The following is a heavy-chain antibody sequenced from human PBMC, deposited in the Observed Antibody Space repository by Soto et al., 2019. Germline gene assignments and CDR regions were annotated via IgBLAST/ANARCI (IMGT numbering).Heavy chain of an antibody. CDR1: GYTFTNYG. D-gene: IGHD3-10*01. Sequence: QVQLVQSGGEVKKPGASVKVSCKASGYTFTNYGISWVRQAPGQGLEWMGWINVYNGNTKYAQKVQGRVTMTTDTSRGTPXMERRSLRSDDTAVYYCARGVGSGSYYNQYNWFDPWGQGTLVTVSS. CDR2: INVYNGNT. V-gene: IGHV1-18*01. J-gene: IGHJ5*02. CDR3: ARGVGSGSYYNQYNWFDP.